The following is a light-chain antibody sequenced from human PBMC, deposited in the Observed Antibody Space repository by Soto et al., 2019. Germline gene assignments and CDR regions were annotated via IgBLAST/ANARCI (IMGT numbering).Light chain of an antibody. J-gene: IGLJ3*02. V-gene: IGLV2-14*01. CDR3: SSYTSTTTIPWV. CDR2: DVN. Sequence: QSALTQPASVSGSPGQSITISCTGTSSDVGGYNYVSWYRQHPGKAPKLMIYDVNSRPSGVSNRFSGSKSGNTASLTISGLQAEDVADYYCSSYTSTTTIPWVFGGGTKLTVL. CDR1: SSDVGGYNY.